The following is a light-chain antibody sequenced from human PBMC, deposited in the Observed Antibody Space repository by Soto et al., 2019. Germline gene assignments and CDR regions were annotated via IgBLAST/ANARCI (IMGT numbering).Light chain of an antibody. CDR1: SSNIGSNT. CDR2: NNQ. J-gene: IGLJ1*01. V-gene: IGLV1-44*01. CDR3: AAWDDSLNGYV. Sequence: QSVLTQPPSASGTPGQRVTISCSGSSSNIGSNTVNWYLHLPGTAPKLLIYNNQQRPSGVPDRFSGSKSGTSASLAISGLQSEDEADYYCAAWDDSLNGYVFGTGTKVTVL.